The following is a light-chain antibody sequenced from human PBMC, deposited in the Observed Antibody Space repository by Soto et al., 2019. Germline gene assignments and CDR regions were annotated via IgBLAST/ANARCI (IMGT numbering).Light chain of an antibody. J-gene: IGKJ1*01. CDR1: QSVSSD. V-gene: IGKV3-15*01. CDR3: QHYNSYSEA. CDR2: AAS. Sequence: EILMTQSPATLSVSPGERATLSCRASQSVSSDLAWYQQKPGQPPRLLIYAASARATGIPARFSGSGSGTEFTLTISSLQSEDFATYYCQHYNSYSEAFGQGTKVELK.